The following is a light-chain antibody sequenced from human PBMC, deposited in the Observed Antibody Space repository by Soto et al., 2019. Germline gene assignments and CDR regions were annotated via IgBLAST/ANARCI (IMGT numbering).Light chain of an antibody. V-gene: IGKV3-20*01. J-gene: IGKJ1*01. CDR3: QQYGNSPST. CDR1: QSVSSSR. Sequence: EIVMTQSPATLSVSPGERATLSCRASQSVSSSRIAWYHQKPGQAPRLLIYGAWNRVTGIPGRFSGSGSRTDFTLTISSLEPEDFAVYYCQQYGNSPSTFGQGTKVDIK. CDR2: GAW.